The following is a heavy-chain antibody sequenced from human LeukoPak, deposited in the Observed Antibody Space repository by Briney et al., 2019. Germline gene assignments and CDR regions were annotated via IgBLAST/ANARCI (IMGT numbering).Heavy chain of an antibody. CDR2: INPSGGST. V-gene: IGHV1-46*01. CDR3: ARDYSLVVAATGGWLQLGAFDI. D-gene: IGHD2-15*01. CDR1: GYTFTSYY. Sequence: ASVKVSCKASGYTFTSYYMHWVRQAPGQGLEWMGIINPSGGSTSYAQKFQGRVTMTRDTSTGTVYMELSSLRSEDTAVYYCARDYSLVVAATGGWLQLGAFDIWGQGTMVTVSS. J-gene: IGHJ3*02.